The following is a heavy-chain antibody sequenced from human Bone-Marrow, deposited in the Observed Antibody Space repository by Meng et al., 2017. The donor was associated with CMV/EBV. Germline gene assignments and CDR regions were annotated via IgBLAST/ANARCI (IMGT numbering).Heavy chain of an antibody. Sequence: GESLKISCQGSGYSFSTYWIGWVRQMPGKGLEWMGIIYPGDSDTRYSPSFQGQVTISADRSISTAYLQWSSLKASDTAIYYCARRNIKSSNPGYFEFWGEGTLVTASS. V-gene: IGHV5-51*01. CDR2: IYPGDSDT. J-gene: IGHJ4*02. CDR3: ARRNIKSSNPGYFEF. CDR1: GYSFSTYW. D-gene: IGHD2/OR15-2a*01.